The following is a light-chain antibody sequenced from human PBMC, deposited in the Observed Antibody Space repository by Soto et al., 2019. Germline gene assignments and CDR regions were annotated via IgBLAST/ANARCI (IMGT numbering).Light chain of an antibody. CDR3: QWRSDWPPRLT. CDR1: ESIGNY. CDR2: DAS. Sequence: EVVLTQSPATLSLSPGERATLSCRASESIGNYLAWYQQKLGQAPKLLIYDASHRAIGIPGRDSGYGSGTDFTLTISSLEPEDFAVYYCQWRSDWPPRLTFGGGTKVEIK. J-gene: IGKJ4*01. V-gene: IGKV3-11*01.